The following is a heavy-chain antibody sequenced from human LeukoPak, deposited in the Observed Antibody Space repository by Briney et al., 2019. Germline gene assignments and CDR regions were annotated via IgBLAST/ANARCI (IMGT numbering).Heavy chain of an antibody. CDR3: ARDGHIAAAGRYFDY. V-gene: IGHV1-69*05. CDR2: IIPIFGTA. CDR1: GGTFSSYA. J-gene: IGHJ4*02. D-gene: IGHD6-13*01. Sequence: ASVKVSCKASGGTFSSYAISWVRQAPGQGLEWMGGIIPIFGTANYAQKFQGRVTITTDEPTSTAYMELSSLRSEDTAVYYCARDGHIAAAGRYFDYWGQGTLVTVSS.